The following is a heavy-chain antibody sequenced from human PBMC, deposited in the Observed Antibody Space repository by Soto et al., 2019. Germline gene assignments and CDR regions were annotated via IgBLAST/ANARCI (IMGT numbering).Heavy chain of an antibody. J-gene: IGHJ5*02. CDR3: VRSFSSSSNWFDP. CDR2: INWNGDST. D-gene: IGHD6-13*01. V-gene: IGHV3-20*01. CDR1: GFTFDDYG. Sequence: PGGSLRLSCAASGFTFDDYGMSWVRQTPGKGLEWVSSINWNGDSTGYADSVKGRFAISRDNAKNSLYLHMNSLRAEDTALYHCVRSFSSSSNWFDPWGQGTLVTVSS.